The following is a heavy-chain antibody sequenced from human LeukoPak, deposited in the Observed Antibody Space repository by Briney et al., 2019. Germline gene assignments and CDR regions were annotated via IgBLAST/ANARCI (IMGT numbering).Heavy chain of an antibody. CDR1: GCSHSTRGVV. D-gene: IGHD1-14*01. J-gene: IGHJ3*02. V-gene: IGHV2-5*02. CDR3: AHTGGAFDI. CDR2: IYGDDDK. Sequence: KQSGPTLLKPTQTRTLSGAFGGCSHSTRGVVVGWIPEPPGKAREWLSLIYGDDDKRYSPSLKRRLNITKDSSKNQVVLTMTNMDPVDTDTYYCAHTGGAFDIWGQGTMVTVSS.